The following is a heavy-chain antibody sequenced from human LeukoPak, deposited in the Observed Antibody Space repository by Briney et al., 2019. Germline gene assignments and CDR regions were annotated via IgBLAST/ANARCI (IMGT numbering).Heavy chain of an antibody. CDR1: GGSFSGYY. D-gene: IGHD6-6*01. CDR3: ARTYSSSGFDY. Sequence: TSSETLSLTCAVYGGSFSGYYWSWIRQPPVKVLEWIGEINHSGSTNYNPSLKSRVTISVDTSKNQFSLKLSSVTAADTAVYYCARTYSSSGFDYWGQGTLVTVSS. J-gene: IGHJ4*02. V-gene: IGHV4-34*01. CDR2: INHSGST.